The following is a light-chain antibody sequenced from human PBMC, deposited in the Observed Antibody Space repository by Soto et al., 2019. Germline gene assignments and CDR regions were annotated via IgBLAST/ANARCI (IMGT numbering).Light chain of an antibody. CDR1: RSLTTW. Sequence: DIQMTQSPSTLSASVGDRVTITCRASRSLTTWLAWYQQKPGKAPKLLTSDASNLEGGVPSRFSGSGSGTEFTLTISSLQPDDFATYYCQQYNSYQGTFGQGTKVDSK. J-gene: IGKJ1*01. CDR2: DAS. CDR3: QQYNSYQGT. V-gene: IGKV1-5*01.